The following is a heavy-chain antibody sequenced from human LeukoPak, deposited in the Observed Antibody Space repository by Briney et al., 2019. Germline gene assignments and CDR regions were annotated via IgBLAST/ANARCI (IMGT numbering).Heavy chain of an antibody. Sequence: SETLSLTCTVSGGSISSYYWSWIRQPPGKGLEWIGYIYYSGSTNYNPSLKSRVTISVDTSKNQFSLKLSSVTAADTAVYYCAREGSGWAIDHWGQGTLVTVSS. CDR3: AREGSGWAIDH. D-gene: IGHD6-19*01. CDR2: IYYSGST. J-gene: IGHJ4*02. CDR1: GGSISSYY. V-gene: IGHV4-59*01.